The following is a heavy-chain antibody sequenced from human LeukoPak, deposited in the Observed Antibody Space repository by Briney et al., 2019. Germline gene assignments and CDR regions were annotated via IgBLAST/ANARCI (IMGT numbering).Heavy chain of an antibody. CDR1: GFIFSSYC. D-gene: IGHD3-22*01. Sequence: GASLRLSCAASGFIFSSYCMHWLRQAAGKGLEWVAVISYDGSIKYYADYVKGRFTISRDNSETTLYLQMNSLRAEDTAVYYCARGSSGYSYYFDYWGQGTLVSVSS. J-gene: IGHJ4*02. V-gene: IGHV3-30*03. CDR2: ISYDGSIK. CDR3: ARGSSGYSYYFDY.